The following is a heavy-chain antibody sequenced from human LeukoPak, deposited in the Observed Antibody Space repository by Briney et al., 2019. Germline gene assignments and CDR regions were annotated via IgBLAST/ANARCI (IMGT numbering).Heavy chain of an antibody. Sequence: GGSLRLSCAASGFTVSNNYMIWVRQAPGKGLEWVSVIYSGGSTFYADSVKGRFTISRDNSKNTLYLQMNSLRAEDTAVYYCARSPYSSSWYEYWGQGTLVTVSS. CDR1: GFTVSNNY. CDR2: IYSGGST. J-gene: IGHJ4*02. D-gene: IGHD6-13*01. V-gene: IGHV3-66*01. CDR3: ARSPYSSSWYEY.